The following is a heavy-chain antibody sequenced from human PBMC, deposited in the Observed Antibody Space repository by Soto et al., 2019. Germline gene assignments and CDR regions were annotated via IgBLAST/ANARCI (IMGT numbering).Heavy chain of an antibody. CDR1: GYTFTGYY. J-gene: IGHJ4*02. Sequence: ASVKVSCKASGYTFTGYYMHWVRQAPGQGLEWMGWINPNSGGTNYAQKFQGWVTMTRDTSISTAYMELSRLRSDDTAVYYCARELGIGAAARAGHFDFWGQGILVTVSS. V-gene: IGHV1-2*04. CDR3: ARELGIGAAARAGHFDF. D-gene: IGHD6-13*01. CDR2: INPNSGGT.